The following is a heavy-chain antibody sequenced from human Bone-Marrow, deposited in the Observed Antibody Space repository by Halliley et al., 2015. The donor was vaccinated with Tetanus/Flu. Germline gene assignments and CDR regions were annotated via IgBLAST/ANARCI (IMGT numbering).Heavy chain of an antibody. V-gene: IGHV3-23*01. CDR2: GGRT. J-gene: IGHJ6*02. D-gene: IGHD2-2*01. CDR3: AKTYCSSTSCYSGYYYYGMDV. Sequence: GGRTFYADSVKGRFTISRDNSNITLYLQMNSLRAEDTAVYYCAKTYCSSTSCYSGYYYYGMDVWGQGTTVTVSS.